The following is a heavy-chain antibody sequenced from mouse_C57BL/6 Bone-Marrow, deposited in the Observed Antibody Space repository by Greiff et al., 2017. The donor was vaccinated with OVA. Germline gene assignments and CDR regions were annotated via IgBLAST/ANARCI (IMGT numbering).Heavy chain of an antibody. Sequence: SGPELVKPGASVKIPCKASGYTFTDYNMDWVKQSHGKSLEWIGDINPNNGGTIYNQKFKGKATLTVDKSSSTAYMELRSLTSEDTAVYYCARRRLLYYAMDYWGQGTSVTVSS. CDR2: INPNNGGT. D-gene: IGHD2-3*01. V-gene: IGHV1-18*01. CDR3: ARRRLLYYAMDY. J-gene: IGHJ4*01. CDR1: GYTFTDYN.